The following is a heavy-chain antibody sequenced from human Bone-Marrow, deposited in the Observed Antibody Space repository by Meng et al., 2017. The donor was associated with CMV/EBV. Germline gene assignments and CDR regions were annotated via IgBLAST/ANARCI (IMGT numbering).Heavy chain of an antibody. V-gene: IGHV3-7*04. CDR2: INEDGSLN. CDR3: EGGDGY. Sequence: GESLKISCAASGFTISRSWMSWVRQALGKGPEWVANINEDGSLNHYVDSVKGRFTISRANAQTSLYLQMNSLRGDDTAGYYCEGGDGYWGQGTLVTVSS. CDR1: GFTISRSW. J-gene: IGHJ4*02.